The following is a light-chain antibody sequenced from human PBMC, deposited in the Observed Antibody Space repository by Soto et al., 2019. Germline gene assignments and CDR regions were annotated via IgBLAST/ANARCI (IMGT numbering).Light chain of an antibody. J-gene: IGKJ5*01. CDR1: QSVGSSY. Sequence: EIVLTQSPGTLSLSPGERATLSCRASQSVGSSYLAWYQQKPGQAPRVLIYGASSRATGIPDRFSGSGSGTDFTLTISGLQPEDLATYYCQSYNTARPTFGQGTRLGIK. CDR3: QSYNTARPT. V-gene: IGKV3-20*01. CDR2: GAS.